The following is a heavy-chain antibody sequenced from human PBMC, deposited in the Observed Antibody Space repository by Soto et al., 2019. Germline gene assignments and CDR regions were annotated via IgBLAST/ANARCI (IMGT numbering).Heavy chain of an antibody. Sequence: QVQLVQSGAEMKKPGSSVKVSCKTSGGTFNYYAINWVRQAPGQGREWMGRIIPSLGTTNIAQKFKGRVRITGEGSTSTAYMEFSSLTFEDTSVYYCAKSIAVDETGLDFWGQGTLVTVSS. J-gene: IGHJ4*02. D-gene: IGHD6-19*01. CDR2: IIPSLGTT. CDR3: AKSIAVDETGLDF. V-gene: IGHV1-69*11. CDR1: GGTFNYYA.